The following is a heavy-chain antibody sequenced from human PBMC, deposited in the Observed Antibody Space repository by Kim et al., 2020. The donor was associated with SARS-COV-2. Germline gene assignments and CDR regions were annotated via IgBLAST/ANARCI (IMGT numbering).Heavy chain of an antibody. J-gene: IGHJ2*01. D-gene: IGHD3-16*01. CDR1: GGSISSGGYY. V-gene: IGHV4-31*03. Sequence: SETLSLTCTVSGGSISSGGYYWSWIRQHPGKGLEWIGYIYYSGSTYYNPSLKSRVTISVDTSKNQFSLKLSSVTAADTAVYYCASCRLGSPRRDWYFDLWGRGTLVTVSS. CDR2: IYYSGST. CDR3: ASCRLGSPRRDWYFDL.